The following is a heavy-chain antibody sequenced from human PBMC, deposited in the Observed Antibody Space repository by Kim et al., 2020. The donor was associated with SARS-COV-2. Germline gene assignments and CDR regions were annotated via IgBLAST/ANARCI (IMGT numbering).Heavy chain of an antibody. J-gene: IGHJ3*02. Sequence: SETLSLTCAVSGGSISSSNWWSWVRQPPGKGLEWIGEIYHSGSTNYNPSLKSRVTILIDKSKNQFSLKRSSVTAADTAVYYCATTNSSPRVVYAFDIWGQETSVTVSA. CDR3: ATTNSSPRVVYAFDI. V-gene: IGHV4-4*02. CDR1: GGSISSSNW. D-gene: IGHD2-8*02. CDR2: IYHSGST.